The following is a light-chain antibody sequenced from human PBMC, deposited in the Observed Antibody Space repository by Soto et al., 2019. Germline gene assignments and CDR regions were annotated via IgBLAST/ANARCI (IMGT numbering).Light chain of an antibody. CDR2: EPT. CDR3: SSYAGNNIYV. J-gene: IGLJ1*01. V-gene: IGLV7-46*01. Sequence: QSVVTQEPSLTVSPGGTVPPPWGSTTGAVTSGHYPYWFQQRPGQAPTTVIYEPTNRHSWTPARFSGSLLGDKAALTLSGAQPEDEADYYCSSYAGNNIYVFGAGTKVTVL. CDR1: TGAVTSGHY.